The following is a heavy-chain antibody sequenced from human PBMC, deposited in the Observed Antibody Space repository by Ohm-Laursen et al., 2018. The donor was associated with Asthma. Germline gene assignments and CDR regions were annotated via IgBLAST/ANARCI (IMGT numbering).Heavy chain of an antibody. V-gene: IGHV3-48*01. CDR3: AVRTTSAGFDV. D-gene: IGHD1-1*01. Sequence: SLRLSCAASGFIISTYDMSWVRQAPGKGLEWVSYITSYSSTTYYADSVKGRFTISRDNAKNSLYLQMNSLRAQDTAVYYCAVRTTSAGFDVWGQGTTVTVSS. CDR2: ITSYSSTT. CDR1: GFIISTYD. J-gene: IGHJ6*02.